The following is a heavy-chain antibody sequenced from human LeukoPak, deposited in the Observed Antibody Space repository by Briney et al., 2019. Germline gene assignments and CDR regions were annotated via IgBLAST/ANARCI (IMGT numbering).Heavy chain of an antibody. CDR1: GFTFSSYG. V-gene: IGHV3-30*02. J-gene: IGHJ6*03. CDR2: IRYDGSNK. D-gene: IGHD2-2*01. CDR3: AKGPTYCSSTSCYYMDV. Sequence: PGGSLRLFCAASGFTFSSYGMHWVRQAPGKGLEWVAFIRYDGSNKYYADSVKGRFTISRDNSKNTLYLQMNSLRAEDTAVYYCAKGPTYCSSTSCYYMDVWGKGTTVTVSS.